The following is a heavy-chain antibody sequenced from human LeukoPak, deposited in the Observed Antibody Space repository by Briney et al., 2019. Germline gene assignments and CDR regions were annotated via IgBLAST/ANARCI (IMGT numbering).Heavy chain of an antibody. CDR3: AKDSIAGPVSFDY. J-gene: IGHJ4*02. V-gene: IGHV3-9*01. CDR1: GFTFDDYA. CDR2: ISWNSGNI. D-gene: IGHD2-15*01. Sequence: GGSLRLSCAASGFTFDDYAMHCVRQAPGKGLEWVSGISWNSGNIGYADSVKGRFTISRDNAKNSLYLQMNSLRAEDTALYYCAKDSIAGPVSFDYWGQGTLVTVSS.